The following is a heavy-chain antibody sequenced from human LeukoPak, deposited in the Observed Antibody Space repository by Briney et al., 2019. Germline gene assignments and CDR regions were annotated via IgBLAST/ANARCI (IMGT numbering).Heavy chain of an antibody. Sequence: SETLSLTCAVYGGSFSGYYWSWIRQPPGKGLEWIGEINHSGSTNYNPSLKSRVTISVDTSKNQFSLKLSSVTAADTAVYYCARSAIVVVPPANYLFDPWGQGTLVTVSS. CDR1: GGSFSGYY. J-gene: IGHJ5*02. CDR3: ARSAIVVVPPANYLFDP. CDR2: INHSGST. V-gene: IGHV4-34*01. D-gene: IGHD2-2*01.